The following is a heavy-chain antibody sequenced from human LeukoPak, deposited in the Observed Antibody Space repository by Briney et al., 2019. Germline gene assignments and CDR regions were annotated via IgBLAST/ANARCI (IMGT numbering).Heavy chain of an antibody. D-gene: IGHD2-8*01. J-gene: IGHJ4*02. CDR2: IYHDGRT. V-gene: IGHV4-39*01. CDR3: ARQRWVYAGPDF. Sequence: SETLSLTCSVSGGSIGSTNYYWGWIRQSQGKGLEWLGRIYHDGRTVYNPPLQSRVTIPVDTSRNQFSLKLTSVTAADTAVYYCARQRWVYAGPDFWGQGTLVTVS. CDR1: GGSIGSTNYY.